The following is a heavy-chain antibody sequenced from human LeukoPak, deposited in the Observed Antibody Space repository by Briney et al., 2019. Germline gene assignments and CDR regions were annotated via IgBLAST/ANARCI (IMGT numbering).Heavy chain of an antibody. V-gene: IGHV3-33*06. CDR2: IWYDGSNK. J-gene: IGHJ5*02. CDR3: AKETKKYNYDINWFDP. Sequence: PGGSLRLSCAASGFTFSSYGMHWVRQAPGKGLEWVAVIWYDGSNKYYADSVKGRFTISRDNSKNTLYLQMNSLRAEDTAVYYCAKETKKYNYDINWFDPWGQGTLVTVSS. D-gene: IGHD3-22*01. CDR1: GFTFSSYG.